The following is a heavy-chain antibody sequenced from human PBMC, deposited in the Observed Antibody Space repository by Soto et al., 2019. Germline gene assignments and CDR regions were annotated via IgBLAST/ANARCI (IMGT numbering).Heavy chain of an antibody. Sequence: EVQLVESEGGLVKPGGSLRLSCVVSGIPFIDAWMNWVRQAPGKGLEWVARIKSKAGGETRDYAAPVKGRFTISRDDSKNRLYLEMTGLEVDDTAVYFCVWQSKYTSSFPWGPGTLVTVSS. CDR1: GIPFIDAW. CDR3: VWQSKYTSSFP. D-gene: IGHD6-13*01. V-gene: IGHV3-15*07. J-gene: IGHJ5*02. CDR2: IKSKAGGETR.